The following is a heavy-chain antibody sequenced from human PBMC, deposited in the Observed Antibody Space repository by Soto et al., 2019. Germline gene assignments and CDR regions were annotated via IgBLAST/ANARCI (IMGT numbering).Heavy chain of an antibody. CDR2: FDPEDGET. J-gene: IGHJ5*02. CDR3: ARSSGGNFGIIIEGTNWFAP. D-gene: IGHD1-26*01. Sequence: AASVKVSCKVSGYTLTELSMHWVRQAPGKGLEWMGGFDPEDGETIYAQKFKGRVTLTRDTSASTVYMEVSSLTSEDTAMYYCARSSGGNFGIIIEGTNWFAPWGQGTLVTVSS. V-gene: IGHV1-24*01. CDR1: GYTLTELS.